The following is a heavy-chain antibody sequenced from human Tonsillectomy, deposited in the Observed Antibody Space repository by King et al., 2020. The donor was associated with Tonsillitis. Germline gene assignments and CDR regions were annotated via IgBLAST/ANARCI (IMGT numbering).Heavy chain of an antibody. CDR3: ARDRHDYGDFYPDY. D-gene: IGHD4-17*01. Sequence: QVQLQESGPGLVKPSETLSLTCTVSGGSISSYYWSWIRQPAGKGLEWIGRIYTSGSTNYNPSLKSRGTMSVDTSKNQFSLKLSSVTAADTAVYYCARDRHDYGDFYPDYWGQGTLVTVSS. J-gene: IGHJ4*02. CDR1: GGSISSYY. V-gene: IGHV4-4*07. CDR2: IYTSGST.